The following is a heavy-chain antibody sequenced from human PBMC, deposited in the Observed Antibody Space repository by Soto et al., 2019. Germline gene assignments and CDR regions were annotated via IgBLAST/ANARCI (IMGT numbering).Heavy chain of an antibody. CDR3: ARSGSSWNLREFDS. CDR2: ISAYNGNI. CDR1: AYTFTNPR. D-gene: IGHD6-13*01. V-gene: IGHV1-18*01. J-gene: IGHJ4*02. Sequence: ASVKVSCKATAYTFTNPRISWVRQAPGQGLEWMGWISAYNGNINYAKKFRGRVTMTTDTSTSSANLGVRSLRSDDTAVYYCARSGSSWNLREFDSWGQRTLVTVSS.